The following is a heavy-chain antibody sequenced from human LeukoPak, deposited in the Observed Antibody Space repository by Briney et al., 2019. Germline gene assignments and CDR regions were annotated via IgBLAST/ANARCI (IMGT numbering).Heavy chain of an antibody. CDR3: ASSCSSTSCYVTDYYYYYMDV. V-gene: IGHV1-69*05. D-gene: IGHD2-2*01. Sequence: SVKVPCKASGGTFSSYAISWVRQAPGQGLEWMGGIIPIFGTANYAQKFQGRVTITTDESTSTAYMELSSLRSEDTAVYYCASSCSSTSCYVTDYYYYYMDVWGKGTTVTVSS. CDR2: IIPIFGTA. J-gene: IGHJ6*03. CDR1: GGTFSSYA.